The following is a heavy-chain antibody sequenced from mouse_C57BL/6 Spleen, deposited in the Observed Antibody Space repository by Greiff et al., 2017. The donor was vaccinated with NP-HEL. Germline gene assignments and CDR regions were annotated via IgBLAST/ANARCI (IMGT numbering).Heavy chain of an antibody. D-gene: IGHD3-1*01. CDR1: GFTFSSYA. Sequence: EVKLVESGGGLVKPGGSLKLSCAASGFTFSSYAMSWVRQTPEKRLEWVATISDGGSYTYYPDNVKGRFTISRDNAKNNLYLQMSHLKSEDTAMYYCARDREDVDYFDYWGQGTTLTVSS. J-gene: IGHJ2*01. V-gene: IGHV5-4*01. CDR2: ISDGGSYT. CDR3: ARDREDVDYFDY.